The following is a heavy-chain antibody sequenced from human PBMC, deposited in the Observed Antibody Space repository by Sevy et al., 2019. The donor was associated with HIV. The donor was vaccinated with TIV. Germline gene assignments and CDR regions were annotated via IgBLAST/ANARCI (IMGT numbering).Heavy chain of an antibody. D-gene: IGHD3-22*01. V-gene: IGHV3-7*01. CDR2: MNQDGTER. CDR1: GFSFSTYW. CDR3: ARTFNYYYDSSGYWPYYFDY. J-gene: IGHJ4*02. Sequence: GGSLRLSCAASGFSFSTYWMTWVRQAPGKGLEWVATMNQDGTERDYVDSVKGRFTISRDNTKTSLFLQMNSLRAEDTAVYYCARTFNYYYDSSGYWPYYFDYWGQGTLVTVSS.